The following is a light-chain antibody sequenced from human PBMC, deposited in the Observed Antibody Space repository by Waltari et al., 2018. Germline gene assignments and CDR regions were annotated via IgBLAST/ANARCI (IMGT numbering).Light chain of an antibody. CDR1: QSLVYSDGNTY. V-gene: IGKV2-30*01. CDR2: KVS. Sequence: DVVMTQSPLSLPVTLGQPASISCRSSQSLVYSDGNTYLSWFQQRPGQSPRRLINKVSSRDSGVPARFSGSGSGTDFTLNISRVEAEDVGVYYCMQCTHWPPVTFGGGTKVEIK. J-gene: IGKJ4*01. CDR3: MQCTHWPPVT.